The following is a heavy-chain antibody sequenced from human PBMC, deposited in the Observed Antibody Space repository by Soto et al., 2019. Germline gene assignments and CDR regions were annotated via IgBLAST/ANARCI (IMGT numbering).Heavy chain of an antibody. CDR2: VSGNNGAS. CDR1: GYTSADFG. CDR3: VRDHKYFRVNGNWFDS. Sequence: QVQLMQSGTEVKKPGASVTVSFKASGYTSADFGISCVRQAPGQGLEWMGWVSGNNGASNPAPKVQGRITMTLASTTRVSSLALRSVRSEATATYCCVRDHKYFRVNGNWFDSWGQGTLVSVSS. D-gene: IGHD2-2*01. V-gene: IGHV1-18*04. J-gene: IGHJ5*01.